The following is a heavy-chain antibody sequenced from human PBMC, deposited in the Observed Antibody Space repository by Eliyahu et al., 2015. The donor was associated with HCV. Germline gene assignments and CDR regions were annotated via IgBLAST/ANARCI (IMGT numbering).Heavy chain of an antibody. CDR1: GFIFSRHV. D-gene: IGHD1-26*01. V-gene: IGHV3-33*01. CDR2: IWSDGSKK. Sequence: QVQLVESGGGVVQPGRSLRLSCAASGFIFSRHVMHWVRQAPGKGLEGVAVIWSDGSKKYYADSVKGRFTISRDNSKNTLDLQMNSLRAEDTAVYYCARGSEAGATIGDFWGQGTLVTVSS. CDR3: ARGSEAGATIGDF. J-gene: IGHJ4*02.